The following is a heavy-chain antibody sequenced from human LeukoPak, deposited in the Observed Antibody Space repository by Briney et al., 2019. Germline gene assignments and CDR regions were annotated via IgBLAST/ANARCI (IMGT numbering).Heavy chain of an antibody. V-gene: IGHV3-21*01. D-gene: IGHD1-1*01. CDR1: GFTFSSYS. Sequence: GGSLRLSCAASGFTFSSYSMNWVHQAPGKGLEWVSSISSSSSYIYYADSVKGRFTISRDNARNSLYLQMNSLRAEDTAVYYCARDQDWNDRGGLDYWGQGTLVTVSS. CDR2: ISSSSSYI. J-gene: IGHJ4*02. CDR3: ARDQDWNDRGGLDY.